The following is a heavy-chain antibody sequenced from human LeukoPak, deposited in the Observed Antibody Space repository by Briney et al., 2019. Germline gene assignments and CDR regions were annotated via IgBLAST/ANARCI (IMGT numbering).Heavy chain of an antibody. D-gene: IGHD3-3*01. CDR1: RFTLSTYW. J-gene: IGHJ4*02. CDR3: ARGVPYDSWTGPHYSDY. V-gene: IGHV3-7*01. Sequence: GGSLRLSCAASRFTLSTYWMSWVRQAPGKGLEWVAHIKQDGSQEYYVDSVKGRFTISRDSAKNSLYLQMNSLRAEDTAVYYCARGVPYDSWTGPHYSDYWGQGTLVTVSS. CDR2: IKQDGSQE.